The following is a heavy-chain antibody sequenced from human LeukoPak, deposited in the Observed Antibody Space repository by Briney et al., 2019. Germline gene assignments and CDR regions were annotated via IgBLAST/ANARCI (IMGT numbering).Heavy chain of an antibody. D-gene: IGHD3-3*01. CDR3: AKDDTIFGVVIPYYFDY. CDR2: ISGSGGST. V-gene: IGHV3-23*01. J-gene: IGHJ4*02. CDR1: GFTFSSYA. Sequence: GGSLRLSCAASGFTFSSYAMSWVRQAPGKGLEWVSAISGSGGSTYYADSVKGRFTISRDNSKNTLYLQMNSLRAEDTAVYYCAKDDTIFGVVIPYYFDYWGQGTLVTVSS.